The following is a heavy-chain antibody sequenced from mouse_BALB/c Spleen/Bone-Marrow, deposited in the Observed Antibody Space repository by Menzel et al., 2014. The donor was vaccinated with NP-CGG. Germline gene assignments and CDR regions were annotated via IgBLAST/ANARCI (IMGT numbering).Heavy chain of an antibody. CDR2: ISTYYGDA. Sequence: QVQLKQSGAELVRPGVSVKISYKGSGYTFTDYAMHWVKQSHAKSLEWIGVISTYYGDASYNQKFKGKATMTVDKSSSTAYMELARLTSEDSAIYYCAREGGNFPWFAYWGQGTLVTVSA. V-gene: IGHV1S137*01. CDR3: AREGGNFPWFAY. CDR1: GYTFTDYA. D-gene: IGHD2-1*01. J-gene: IGHJ3*01.